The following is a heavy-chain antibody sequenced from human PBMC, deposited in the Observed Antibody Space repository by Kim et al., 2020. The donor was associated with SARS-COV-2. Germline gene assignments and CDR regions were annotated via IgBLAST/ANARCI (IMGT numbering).Heavy chain of an antibody. Sequence: SETLSLTCAVYGGSFSGYYWSWIRQPPGKGLEWIGEINHSGSTNYNPSLKSRVTISVDTSKNQFSLKLSSVTAADTAVYYCARGAGGRYFDWFPNHYYYYGMDVWGQGTTVTVSS. CDR1: GGSFSGYY. CDR2: INHSGST. CDR3: ARGAGGRYFDWFPNHYYYYGMDV. J-gene: IGHJ6*02. V-gene: IGHV4-34*01. D-gene: IGHD3-9*01.